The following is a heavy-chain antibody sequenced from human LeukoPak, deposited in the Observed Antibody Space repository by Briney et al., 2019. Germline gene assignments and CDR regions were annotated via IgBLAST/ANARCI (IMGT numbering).Heavy chain of an antibody. J-gene: IGHJ4*02. CDR1: GFTVSDEY. Sequence: PGGSLRLSCAASGFTVSDEYMNWIRQAPGKGLEWVSYIDGSGNIIYYADSVKGRFTISRDNARNPLYLQMNSLRVEDTAVYYCARDPFMTTGWGIDYWGQGTLVTVSS. V-gene: IGHV3-11*01. D-gene: IGHD4-17*01. CDR2: IDGSGNII. CDR3: ARDPFMTTGWGIDY.